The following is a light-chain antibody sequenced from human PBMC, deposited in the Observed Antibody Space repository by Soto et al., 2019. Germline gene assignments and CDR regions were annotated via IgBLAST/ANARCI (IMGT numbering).Light chain of an antibody. V-gene: IGKV3D-15*01. CDR2: VAS. J-gene: IGKJ1*01. Sequence: EIVMTQSPATLSVSPGERATLSCRASQSVSSNLAWYQQKPGQAPRLLIYVASTRATGIPARFSGSGSGTEFILTISSLQSEDFAVYYCQQYNNWPPWTFGQGTKVEIK. CDR1: QSVSSN. CDR3: QQYNNWPPWT.